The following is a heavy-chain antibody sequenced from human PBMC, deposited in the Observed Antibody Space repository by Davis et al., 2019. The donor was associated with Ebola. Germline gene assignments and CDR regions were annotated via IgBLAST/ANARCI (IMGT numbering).Heavy chain of an antibody. V-gene: IGHV1-69*04. D-gene: IGHD6-13*01. J-gene: IGHJ4*02. CDR1: GGTFSSYA. CDR2: IIPILGIA. CDR3: ARESNAGTGGDY. Sequence: SVKVSCKASGGTFSSYAISWVRQAPEQGLEWMGRIIPILGIANYAQKFQGRVTITADKSTSTAYMELSSLRSEDTAVYYCARESNAGTGGDYWGQGTLVTVSS.